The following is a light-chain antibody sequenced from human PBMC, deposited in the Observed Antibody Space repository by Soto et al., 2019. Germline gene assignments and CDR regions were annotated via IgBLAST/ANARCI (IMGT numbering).Light chain of an antibody. CDR2: DVK. CDR3: CSYAGDYTFV. J-gene: IGLJ1*01. Sequence: QSALTQPRSVSGSPGQSVTLSCTGTSSDVGGYNYVTWYQQYPGKAPKVMIYDVKTRPPGVPDRFSGSKSGNTASLTISGLQAEDEADYYCCSYAGDYTFVFGTGTKVTVL. CDR1: SSDVGGYNY. V-gene: IGLV2-11*01.